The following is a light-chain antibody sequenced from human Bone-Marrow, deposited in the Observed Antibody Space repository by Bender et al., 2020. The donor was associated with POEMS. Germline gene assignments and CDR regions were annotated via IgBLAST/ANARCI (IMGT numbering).Light chain of an antibody. J-gene: IGLJ1*01. V-gene: IGLV2-8*01. CDR2: DVS. Sequence: QSVLTQPASVSGSPGQSITISCTGTGSDVGGYNYVSWYQQHAGKVPKLMIYDVSKRPSGVPDRFSGSKSGDTAFLTVSGLQAEDEADYYCSSYVDTSMGVFGSGTKVTVL. CDR1: GSDVGGYNY. CDR3: SSYVDTSMGV.